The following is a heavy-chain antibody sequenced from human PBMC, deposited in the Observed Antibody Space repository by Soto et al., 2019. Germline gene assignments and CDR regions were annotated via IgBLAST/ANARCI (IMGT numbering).Heavy chain of an antibody. CDR1: GFTFSSYA. Sequence: ESGGGVVQPGRSLRLSCAASGFTFSSYAMHWVRQAPGKGLEWVAVISYDGSNKYYADSVKGRFTISRDNSKNTLYLQMNSLRAEDTAVYYCARKSQGTAMVYYYYGMDVWGQGTTVTVSS. CDR3: ARKSQGTAMVYYYYGMDV. D-gene: IGHD5-18*01. CDR2: ISYDGSNK. J-gene: IGHJ6*02. V-gene: IGHV3-30-3*01.